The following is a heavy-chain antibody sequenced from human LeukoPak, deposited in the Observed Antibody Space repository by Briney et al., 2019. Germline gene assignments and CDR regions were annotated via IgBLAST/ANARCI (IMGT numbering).Heavy chain of an antibody. CDR1: GFTFSSYS. Sequence: PGGSLRLSCAASGFTFSSYSMNWVRQAPGKGLEWVSSISSSSSYIYYADSVKGRFTISRDNAKNSLYLQMNSLRAEDTAVYYCARDLQRITMVRGFPPLDYWGQGTLVTVSS. V-gene: IGHV3-21*01. CDR2: ISSSSSYI. D-gene: IGHD3-10*01. CDR3: ARDLQRITMVRGFPPLDY. J-gene: IGHJ4*02.